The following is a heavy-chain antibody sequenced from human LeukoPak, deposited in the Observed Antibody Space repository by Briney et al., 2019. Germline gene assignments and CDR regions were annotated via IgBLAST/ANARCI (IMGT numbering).Heavy chain of an antibody. D-gene: IGHD6-13*01. J-gene: IGHJ4*02. CDR2: ISSSSSYI. Sequence: KSGGSLRLSCAASGFTFSSYSMNWVRQAPGKGLEWVSSISSSSSYIYYADSVKGRFTISRDNAKNSLYLQMNSLRAEDTAVYYCARGGQAAAGYHFDYWGQGTLVTVSS. V-gene: IGHV3-21*01. CDR3: ARGGQAAAGYHFDY. CDR1: GFTFSSYS.